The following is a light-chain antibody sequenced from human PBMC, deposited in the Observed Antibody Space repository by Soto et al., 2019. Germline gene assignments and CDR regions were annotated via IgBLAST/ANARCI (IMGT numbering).Light chain of an antibody. V-gene: IGKV3-11*01. J-gene: IGKJ5*01. CDR1: QSISNY. CDR3: QQSYSTPIT. CDR2: DAS. Sequence: EIVLTQSPATLSLSPGERATLSCRASQSISNYLAWYQQKPGQAPRLLIYDASNRATGIPARFSGSGSGTDFSLTISSLQPEDFATYYCQQSYSTPITFGQGTRLEI.